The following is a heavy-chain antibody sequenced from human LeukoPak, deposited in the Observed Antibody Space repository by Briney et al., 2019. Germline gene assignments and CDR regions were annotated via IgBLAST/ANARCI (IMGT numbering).Heavy chain of an antibody. CDR2: INPSGGST. CDR1: GYTFTSYY. J-gene: IGHJ3*02. CDR3: ARNRHYDFWSGRSDAFDS. D-gene: IGHD3-3*01. V-gene: IGHV1-46*03. Sequence: ASVKVSCKASGYTFTSYYMHWVRQAPGQGLEWMGIINPSGGSTSYAQKFQDRVTMTRDTSTSTVYMELSSLRSEDTAVYYCARNRHYDFWSGRSDAFDSWGQGTMVTVSS.